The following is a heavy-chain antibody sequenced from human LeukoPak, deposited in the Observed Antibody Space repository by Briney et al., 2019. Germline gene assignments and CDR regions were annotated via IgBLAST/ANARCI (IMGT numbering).Heavy chain of an antibody. Sequence: PGGSLRLSCAASGFTFSNYWMSWVRQAPGKGLEWVANINVDGSEKYYVDSVKGRFTISRDNAKNSLYLQMNSLRAEDTAVYYCARVLSGSWDWFDPWGQGTLVTVSS. CDR3: ARVLSGSWDWFDP. CDR2: INVDGSEK. J-gene: IGHJ5*02. CDR1: GFTFSNYW. D-gene: IGHD3-22*01. V-gene: IGHV3-7*01.